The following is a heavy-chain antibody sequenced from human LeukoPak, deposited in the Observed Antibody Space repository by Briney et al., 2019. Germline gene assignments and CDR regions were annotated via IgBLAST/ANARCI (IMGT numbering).Heavy chain of an antibody. V-gene: IGHV3-66*01. D-gene: IGHD6-13*01. J-gene: IGHJ5*02. Sequence: PGGSLRLSCAASGFTVSSNYMTWVRQAPGKGLEWVSIIFSGGSTDYADSVKGRFTISRDNSKNTLYLQMNSLRAEDTAVYYCARGLAAAGWFDPWGQGTLVTVSS. CDR2: IFSGGST. CDR3: ARGLAAAGWFDP. CDR1: GFTVSSNY.